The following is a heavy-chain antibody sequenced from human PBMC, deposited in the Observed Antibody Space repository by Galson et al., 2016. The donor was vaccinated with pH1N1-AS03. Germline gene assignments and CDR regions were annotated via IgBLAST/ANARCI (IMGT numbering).Heavy chain of an antibody. V-gene: IGHV4-4*01. CDR1: GGSMTSPDW. Sequence: ETLSLTCAVSGGSMTSPDWWTWVRQPPGKGLEWIGEVLYSGTTSYNPSLNSRVTMSIDKSNNQFSLNLGSVTAADTAVYFCASAGYHTPGYHYWGQGALVTVSS. CDR3: ASAGYHTPGYHY. CDR2: VLYSGTT. D-gene: IGHD3-16*02. J-gene: IGHJ4*02.